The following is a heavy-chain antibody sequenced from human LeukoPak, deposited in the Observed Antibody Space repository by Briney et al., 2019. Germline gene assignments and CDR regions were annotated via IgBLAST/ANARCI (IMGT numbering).Heavy chain of an antibody. D-gene: IGHD6-19*01. Sequence: GGSLTLSCSASGFTFSGYAMHWVRQAPGKGLEYVSAISSSGGSTPYADSVQGRFTISTDNSKNTLHLQMSSLRAEDTAVYYCVKDHGYSSGWYVRGFDYWGQGTLVTVSS. CDR2: ISSSGGST. CDR3: VKDHGYSSGWYVRGFDY. CDR1: GFTFSGYA. V-gene: IGHV3-64D*06. J-gene: IGHJ4*02.